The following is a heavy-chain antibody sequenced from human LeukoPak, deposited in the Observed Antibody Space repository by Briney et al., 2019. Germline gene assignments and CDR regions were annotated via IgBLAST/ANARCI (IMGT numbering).Heavy chain of an antibody. J-gene: IGHJ6*02. CDR3: ARRSDMDV. V-gene: IGHV4-59*08. CDR1: GGSISSYY. Sequence: SETLSLTCTVSGGSISSYYWSWIRQPPGKGLEWIGYIYYSGSTNYNPSLKSRVTISVDTSKNQFSLKLSSVTAADTAVYYCARRSDMDVWGQGTTVTVSS. CDR2: IYYSGST.